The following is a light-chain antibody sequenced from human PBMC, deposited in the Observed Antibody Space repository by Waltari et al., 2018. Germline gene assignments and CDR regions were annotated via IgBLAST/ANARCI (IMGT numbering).Light chain of an antibody. CDR2: DAC. CDR1: QDISNN. CDR3: QQYDNLPSYT. Sequence: DIQMTQSPSSLSASVGDRVTITCQASQDISNNLNWYQQKTGKAPKLLIYDACNLETGVPSRFSGSGSGTDFTFTISSLQPEEIATYYCQQYDNLPSYTFGQGTKLQIK. J-gene: IGKJ2*01. V-gene: IGKV1-33*01.